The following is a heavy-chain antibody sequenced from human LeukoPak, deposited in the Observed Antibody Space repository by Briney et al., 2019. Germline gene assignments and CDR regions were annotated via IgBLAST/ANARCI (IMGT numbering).Heavy chain of an antibody. CDR2: INHSGST. Sequence: PSETLSLTCAVYGGSFSGYYWSWIRQPPGKGLEWIGEINHSGSTNYNPSLKSRVTISVDTSKNQFSLKLSSVTAADTAVYYCASLSFYDFWRGYYPNDYWGQGTLVTVSS. J-gene: IGHJ4*02. D-gene: IGHD3-3*01. V-gene: IGHV4-34*01. CDR1: GGSFSGYY. CDR3: ASLSFYDFWRGYYPNDY.